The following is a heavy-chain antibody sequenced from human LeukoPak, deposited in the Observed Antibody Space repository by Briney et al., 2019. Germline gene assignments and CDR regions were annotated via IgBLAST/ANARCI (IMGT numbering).Heavy chain of an antibody. CDR2: ISAYNGNT. CDR3: ARDYGDYVWDPENDAFDI. J-gene: IGHJ3*02. CDR1: GYTFTGYY. D-gene: IGHD4-17*01. V-gene: IGHV1-18*04. Sequence: VASVKVSCKASGYTFTGYYMHWVRQAPGQGLEWMGWISAYNGNTNYAQKLQGRVTMTTDTSTSTAYMELRSLRSDDTAVYYCARDYGDYVWDPENDAFDIWGQGTMVTVSS.